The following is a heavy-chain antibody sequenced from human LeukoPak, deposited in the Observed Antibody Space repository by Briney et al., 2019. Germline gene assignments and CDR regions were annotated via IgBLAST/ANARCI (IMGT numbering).Heavy chain of an antibody. D-gene: IGHD3-10*01. V-gene: IGHV1-2*06. CDR2: INPNSGGT. J-gene: IGHJ4*02. CDR1: GYTFTGYY. CDR3: ARDIQLLWFGELLGTFDY. Sequence: ASVKVSCKASGYTFTGYYMHWVRQAPGQGLEWMGRINPNSGGTNYAQKFQGRVTMTRDTSISTAYMELSRLRSDDTAVYYCARDIQLLWFGELLGTFDYWGQGTLVTVSS.